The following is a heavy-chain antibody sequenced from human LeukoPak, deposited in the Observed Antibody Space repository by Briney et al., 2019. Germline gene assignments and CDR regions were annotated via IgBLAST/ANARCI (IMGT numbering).Heavy chain of an antibody. V-gene: IGHV3-48*03. D-gene: IGHD3-10*01. Sequence: GGSLRLSCAASGFTFSRSWMTWVRQAPGKGLEWVSYISSSGSTIYYADSVKGRFTISRDNAKNSLYLQMNSLRAEDTAVYYCARTGYYGSGSYWGQGTLVTVSS. CDR2: ISSSGSTI. J-gene: IGHJ4*02. CDR1: GFTFSRSW. CDR3: ARTGYYGSGSY.